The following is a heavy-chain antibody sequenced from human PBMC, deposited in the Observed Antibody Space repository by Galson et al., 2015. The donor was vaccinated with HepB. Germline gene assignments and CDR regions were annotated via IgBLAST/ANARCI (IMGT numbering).Heavy chain of an antibody. CDR1: GFTFSSYG. V-gene: IGHV3-30*18. CDR2: ISYDGSNK. J-gene: IGHJ4*02. CDR3: AKAGGGQPYYFDY. Sequence: SLRLSCAASGFTFSSYGMHWVRQAPGKGLEWVAVISYDGSNKYYADSVKGRFTISRDNSKNTLYLQMNSLRAEDTAVYYCAKAGGGQPYYFDYWGQGTLVTVSS. D-gene: IGHD4-23*01.